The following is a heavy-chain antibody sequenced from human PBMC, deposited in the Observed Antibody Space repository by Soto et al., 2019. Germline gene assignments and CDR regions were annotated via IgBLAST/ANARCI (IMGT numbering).Heavy chain of an antibody. D-gene: IGHD1-26*01. CDR2: IIPIFGTA. Sequence: SVKVSCKASGGTFSSYAISWVRRAPGQGLEWMGGIIPIFGTANYAQKFQGRVTITADESTSTAYMELSSLRSEDTAVYYCARDAIVGATHNRFDPWGQGTLVTVSS. CDR3: ARDAIVGATHNRFDP. V-gene: IGHV1-69*13. J-gene: IGHJ5*02. CDR1: GGTFSSYA.